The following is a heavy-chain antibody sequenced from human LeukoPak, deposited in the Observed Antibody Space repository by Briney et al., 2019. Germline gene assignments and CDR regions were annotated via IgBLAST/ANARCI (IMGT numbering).Heavy chain of an antibody. CDR3: ARAAFVYDSAGNRHYYFDY. CDR1: GGSFSTYY. J-gene: IGHJ4*02. V-gene: IGHV4-4*07. Sequence: SETLSLTCTVSGGSFSTYYWSWIRQPAGKGLEWIGRIYSSGSTNYNPSLKGRVTMSVDTSENQFSLNLRSVTAADTAVYLCARAAFVYDSAGNRHYYFDYWGQGTLVTVSS. D-gene: IGHD3-22*01. CDR2: IYSSGST.